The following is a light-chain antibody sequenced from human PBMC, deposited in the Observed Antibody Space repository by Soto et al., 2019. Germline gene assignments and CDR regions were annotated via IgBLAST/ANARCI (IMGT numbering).Light chain of an antibody. Sequence: EIVLTQSPGTLSLSPGERATLSCRASQSVSSSYFAWYQQRFGQAPRLLIYGASSRATGIPDRSSGSGSGTDFTLTISRLEPEDFAVYYCQQYGSSSWTFGQGTKVDIK. V-gene: IGKV3-20*01. CDR1: QSVSSSY. J-gene: IGKJ1*01. CDR3: QQYGSSSWT. CDR2: GAS.